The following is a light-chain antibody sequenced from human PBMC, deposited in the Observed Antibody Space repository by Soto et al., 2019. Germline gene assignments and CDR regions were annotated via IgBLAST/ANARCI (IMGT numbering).Light chain of an antibody. Sequence: QSVLTQPPSASGTPGQRVTISCSGSNSNIGSHSVNWYQQVPGTAPKFLIYSDNQRPSGVPDRFSGSKSGTSASLAISWLQSDDEADYYCAAWDDRLNGYVFGAGTKVT. CDR2: SDN. CDR3: AAWDDRLNGYV. V-gene: IGLV1-44*01. J-gene: IGLJ1*01. CDR1: NSNIGSHS.